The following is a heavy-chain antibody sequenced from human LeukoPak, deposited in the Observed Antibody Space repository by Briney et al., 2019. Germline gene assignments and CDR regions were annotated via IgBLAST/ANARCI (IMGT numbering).Heavy chain of an antibody. CDR1: GGSITSYY. Sequence: PSETLSLTCTVSGGSITSYYWSWIRQPPGKGLEWIGHIYYSGSTNYNPSLKSRVTISVDTSKNQFSLKLSSVTAADTAVYYCARDRPYYYDSSGWNGGLDYWGQGTLVTVSS. CDR3: ARDRPYYYDSSGWNGGLDY. D-gene: IGHD3-22*01. J-gene: IGHJ4*02. V-gene: IGHV4-59*01. CDR2: IYYSGST.